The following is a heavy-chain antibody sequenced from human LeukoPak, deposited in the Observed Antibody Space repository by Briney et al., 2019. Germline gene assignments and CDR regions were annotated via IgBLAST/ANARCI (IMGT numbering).Heavy chain of an antibody. CDR2: ISGSGGRDST. D-gene: IGHD6-6*01. CDR1: GFTFSRIA. Sequence: PGGSLRLSCAASGFTFSRIAMSWVRQAPGKGLGWVSGISGSGGRDSTYYADSVKGRFTISRDKSKNTVYLEMNSLRAEDTAVYYCAKGYSEYTSSWFDSWGQGTLVTVSS. CDR3: AKGYSEYTSSWFDS. V-gene: IGHV3-23*01. J-gene: IGHJ5*01.